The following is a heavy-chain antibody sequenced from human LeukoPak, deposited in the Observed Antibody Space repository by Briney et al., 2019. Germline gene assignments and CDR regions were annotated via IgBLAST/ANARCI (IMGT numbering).Heavy chain of an antibody. CDR1: GFTFDDYT. J-gene: IGHJ6*02. D-gene: IGHD3-10*01. CDR3: AREGSGSYYYYYGMDV. CDR2: ISWDGGST. Sequence: GGSLRLSCAASGFTFDDYTMHWVRQAPGKGLEWVSLISWDGGSTYYADSVKGRFTISRDNAKNSLYLQMNSLRAEDTAVYYCAREGSGSYYYYYGMDVWGQGTTVTVSS. V-gene: IGHV3-43*01.